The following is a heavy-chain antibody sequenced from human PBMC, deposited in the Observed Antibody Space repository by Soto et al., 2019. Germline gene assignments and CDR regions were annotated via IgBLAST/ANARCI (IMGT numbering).Heavy chain of an antibody. Sequence: GGSLRLSCEASGFVFTNFWMHWVRHVPGMGLVWVARIDTSGHSTNYAESVKGRFTISRDNAKNTVSLQMNSLRVEDTGVYYCAKDSWYFDLWSQGSQVTVSS. J-gene: IGHJ4*02. V-gene: IGHV3-74*01. D-gene: IGHD6-13*01. CDR3: AKDSWYFDL. CDR1: GFVFTNFW. CDR2: IDTSGHST.